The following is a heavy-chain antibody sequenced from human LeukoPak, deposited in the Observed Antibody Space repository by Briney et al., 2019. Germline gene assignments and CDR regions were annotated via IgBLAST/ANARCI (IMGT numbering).Heavy chain of an antibody. D-gene: IGHD1-26*01. Sequence: GGSLRLSCAASGFTFSSYSMNWVRQAPGEGLEWVSSISSSSSYIYYADSVKGRFTISRDNAKNSLYLQMNSLRAEDTAVYYCARDSGSYYPYYFDYWGQGTLVTVSS. V-gene: IGHV3-21*01. CDR1: GFTFSSYS. CDR3: ARDSGSYYPYYFDY. J-gene: IGHJ4*02. CDR2: ISSSSSYI.